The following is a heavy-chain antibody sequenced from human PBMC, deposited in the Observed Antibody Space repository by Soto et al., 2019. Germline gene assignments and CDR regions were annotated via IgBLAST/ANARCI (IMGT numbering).Heavy chain of an antibody. V-gene: IGHV1-8*01. CDR3: ARGDRMEWLTNYYYYMDV. D-gene: IGHD3-3*01. CDR1: GYTFTSYD. CDR2: MNPNSGNT. J-gene: IGHJ6*03. Sequence: QVQLVQSGAEVKKPGASVKVSCKASGYTFTSYDINWVRQATGQGLEWMGWMNPNSGNTGYAQKFQGRVTMTRNTSISTAYVDLSSLSSEDTAVYYCARGDRMEWLTNYYYYMDVWGRGTTVTVSS.